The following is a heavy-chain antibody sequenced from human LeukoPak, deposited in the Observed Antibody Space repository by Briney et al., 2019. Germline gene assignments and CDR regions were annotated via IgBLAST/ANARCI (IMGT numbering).Heavy chain of an antibody. CDR3: ARKGYSYD. D-gene: IGHD5-18*01. J-gene: IGHJ4*02. V-gene: IGHV1-69*04. Sequence: SVKVSCKASGGTFSSYAISWVRQAPGQGLEWMGRIIPILGIANYAQKFQGRVTITADESTSTAYMELSSLRSEDTAVYYCARKGYSYDWGQGTLVTVSS. CDR2: IIPILGIA. CDR1: GGTFSSYA.